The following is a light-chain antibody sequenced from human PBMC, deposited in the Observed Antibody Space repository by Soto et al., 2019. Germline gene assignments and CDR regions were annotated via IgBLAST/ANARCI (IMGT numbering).Light chain of an antibody. V-gene: IGKV1-6*01. Sequence: QMTQSPSSLSSSGGDRIIISCRASQAIKNDLAWYQQKPGKAPRLLIYAASTLQTGVPSRFSGSGSGKDFTLTISSLQPEDFATYCCLQAFTYPLMFGQGTKVDIK. CDR2: AAS. CDR1: QAIKND. CDR3: LQAFTYPLM. J-gene: IGKJ1*01.